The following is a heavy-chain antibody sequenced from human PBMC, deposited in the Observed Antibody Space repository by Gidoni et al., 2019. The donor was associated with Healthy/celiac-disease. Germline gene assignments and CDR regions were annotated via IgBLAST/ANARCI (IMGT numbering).Heavy chain of an antibody. CDR2: INHSGST. Sequence: QVQLQQWGAGLLKPSETLSLTCAVYGGSFSGYYWSWIRQPPGKGLEWIGEINHSGSTNYNPSLKSRVTISVDTSKNQFSLKLSSVTAADTAVYYCARGHYYARSGNWFDPWGQGTLVTVSS. J-gene: IGHJ5*02. CDR1: GGSFSGYY. CDR3: ARGHYYARSGNWFDP. D-gene: IGHD3-10*01. V-gene: IGHV4-34*01.